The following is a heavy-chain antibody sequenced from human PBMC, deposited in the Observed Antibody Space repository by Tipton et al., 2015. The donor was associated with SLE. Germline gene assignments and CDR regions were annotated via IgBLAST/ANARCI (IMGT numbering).Heavy chain of an antibody. CDR2: MNPNGGNT. D-gene: IGHD6-6*01. V-gene: IGHV1-8*01. CDR1: GYSFTSYD. CDR3: ARGGWYSSLSLGLFDY. Sequence: QLVQSGAEVKKPGASVKVSCKASGYSFTSYDLNWVRQATGQGLEWMGLMNPNGGNTAYAQKFQDRVTLTRHTSTNTVYMEMSSLTSDDTAVYYCARGGWYSSLSLGLFDYWGQGTLVTVSS. J-gene: IGHJ4*02.